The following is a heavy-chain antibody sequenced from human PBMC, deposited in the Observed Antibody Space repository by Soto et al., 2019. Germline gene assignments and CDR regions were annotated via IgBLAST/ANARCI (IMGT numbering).Heavy chain of an antibody. Sequence: QVQLVQSGAEVKKPGSSVKVSCKASGGTFSSYAISWVRQAPGQGLEWMGGIIPIFGTANYAQKFQGRVTITADESTSTAYMELSSRSSYDTAVYFCARVFNDGYYYYYRLDVWGQGTTVTLSS. V-gene: IGHV1-69*12. D-gene: IGHD2-8*01. CDR1: GGTFSSYA. CDR2: IIPIFGTA. J-gene: IGHJ6*02. CDR3: ARVFNDGYYYYYRLDV.